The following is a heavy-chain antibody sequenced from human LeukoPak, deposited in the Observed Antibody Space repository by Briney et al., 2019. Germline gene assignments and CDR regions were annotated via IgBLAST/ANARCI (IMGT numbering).Heavy chain of an antibody. CDR2: ISSSSSTI. V-gene: IGHV3-48*01. D-gene: IGHD5-12*01. CDR3: ARYSGYDYFFDY. J-gene: IGHJ4*02. Sequence: PGGSLRLSCAASGFTFSSYSLSWVRQAPGKGLEWVSYISSSSSTIYYADSVKGRFTVSRDTANNSLYLQMNSLRAEDTAVYYCARYSGYDYFFDYWGQGTPVTVSS. CDR1: GFTFSSYS.